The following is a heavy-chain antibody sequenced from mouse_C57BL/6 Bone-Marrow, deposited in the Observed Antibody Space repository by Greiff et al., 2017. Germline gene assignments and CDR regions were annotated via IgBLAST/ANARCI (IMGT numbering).Heavy chain of an antibody. CDR2: INPYNGGT. CDR3: ARNDYYGRSGY. V-gene: IGHV1-19*01. CDR1: GYTFTDYY. Sequence: VQLQQSGPVLVKPGASVKMSCKASGYTFTDYYMNWVKQSHGKSLEWIGVINPYNGGTSYNQKFKGKATLTVDKSSSTAYMELNSLTSEDSAVYYCARNDYYGRSGYWGQGTTLTVSS. D-gene: IGHD1-1*01. J-gene: IGHJ2*01.